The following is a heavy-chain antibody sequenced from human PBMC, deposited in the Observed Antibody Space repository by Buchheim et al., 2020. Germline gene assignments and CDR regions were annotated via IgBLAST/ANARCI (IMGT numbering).Heavy chain of an antibody. CDR3: ARSLAPDRVRYWYFDL. CDR1: GFTVSSNY. V-gene: IGHV3-66*01. J-gene: IGHJ2*01. D-gene: IGHD3-22*01. Sequence: EVQLVESGGGLVQPGGSLRLSCAASGFTVSSNYMSWVRQAPGKGLEWVSVIYSGGSTYYADSVTGRFTISRDNSKNTLYLQMNSLRAEDTAVYYCARSLAPDRVRYWYFDLWGRGTL. CDR2: IYSGGST.